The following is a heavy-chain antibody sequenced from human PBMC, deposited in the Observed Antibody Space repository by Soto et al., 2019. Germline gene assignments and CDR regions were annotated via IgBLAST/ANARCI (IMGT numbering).Heavy chain of an antibody. CDR1: GYTFTSYA. CDR2: INAGNGNT. Sequence: ASVKVSRKASGYTFTSYAMHWVRQAPGQRHERMGWINAGNGNTKYSQKFQGRVTITRDTSASTAYMELSSLRSEDTAVYYCAGGYCSGGSCYPDTSWFDPWGQGTLVTVSS. CDR3: AGGYCSGGSCYPDTSWFDP. J-gene: IGHJ5*02. D-gene: IGHD2-15*01. V-gene: IGHV1-3*01.